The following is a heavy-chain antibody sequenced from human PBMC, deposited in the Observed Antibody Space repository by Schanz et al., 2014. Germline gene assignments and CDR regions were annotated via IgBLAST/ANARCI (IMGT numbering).Heavy chain of an antibody. D-gene: IGHD6-13*01. CDR1: GYTFTSYG. J-gene: IGHJ4*02. V-gene: IGHV1-18*01. CDR2: ISVYNHNK. CDR3: AREQIMAAAGLVDY. Sequence: QVQVVQSGAELKKPGASVKVSCKASGYTFTSYGISWVRQAPGQGLEWMGWISVYNHNKEYDQNLQGRVTMTTDTSTSTVYMELRSLRSDDTAVYYCAREQIMAAAGLVDYWGRGTLVTVSS.